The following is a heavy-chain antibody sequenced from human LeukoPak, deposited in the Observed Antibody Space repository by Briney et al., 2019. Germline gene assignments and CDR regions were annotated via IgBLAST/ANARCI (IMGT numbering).Heavy chain of an antibody. CDR2: ISGCGGST. J-gene: IGHJ4*02. CDR1: GFTFSSYA. V-gene: IGHV3-23*01. Sequence: PGGSLRLSCAASGFTFSSYAMSWVGQAPGKGLEWVSAISGCGGSTYYADSVKGRFTISRDNSKNTLYLQMNSLRAEDTAVYYCAKDALAGSVVVPGRVDYWGQGTLVTVSS. D-gene: IGHD2-2*01. CDR3: AKDALAGSVVVPGRVDY.